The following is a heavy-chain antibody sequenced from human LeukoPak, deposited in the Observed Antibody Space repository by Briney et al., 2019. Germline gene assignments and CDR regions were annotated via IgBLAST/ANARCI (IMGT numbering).Heavy chain of an antibody. V-gene: IGHV4-34*01. CDR3: ARDGSAARWFDP. Sequence: TSETLSLTCAVYGGSFSAYYWSWIRQPPGKGLEWIGEINHSGSTNYNPSLKSRVTISVDTSKNQFSLKLSSVTAADTAVYYCARDGSAARWFDPWGQGTLVTVSS. CDR1: GGSFSAYY. J-gene: IGHJ5*02. CDR2: INHSGST. D-gene: IGHD3-10*01.